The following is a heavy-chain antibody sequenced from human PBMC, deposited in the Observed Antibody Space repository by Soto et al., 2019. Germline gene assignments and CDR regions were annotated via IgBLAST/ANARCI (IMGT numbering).Heavy chain of an antibody. J-gene: IGHJ4*02. CDR1: GYTFTSYA. V-gene: IGHV1-3*01. Sequence: ASVKVSCEASGYTFTSYAMHWVRQAPGQRLEWMGWINAGNGNTKYAQNFQGRVTITRDTSASTAYMELSGLRSEDTAVYYCARGAPPDYWGLGTLVTVSS. CDR2: INAGNGNT. D-gene: IGHD3-10*01. CDR3: ARGAPPDY.